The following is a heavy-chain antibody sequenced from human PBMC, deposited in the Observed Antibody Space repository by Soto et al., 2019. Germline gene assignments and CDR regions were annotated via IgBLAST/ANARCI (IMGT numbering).Heavy chain of an antibody. CDR2: ISYDGSNK. D-gene: IGHD1-26*01. CDR1: GFTFSSYA. V-gene: IGHV3-30-3*01. CDR3: ARGVGDP. J-gene: IGHJ5*02. Sequence: QVQLVESGGGVVQPGRSLRLSCAASGFTFSSYAMHWVRQAPGKGLEWVAVISYDGSNKYYADSVKGRFTISRDNSKNTLYLQMNSLRAEDTAVYYCARGVGDPWGRGTLVTVSS.